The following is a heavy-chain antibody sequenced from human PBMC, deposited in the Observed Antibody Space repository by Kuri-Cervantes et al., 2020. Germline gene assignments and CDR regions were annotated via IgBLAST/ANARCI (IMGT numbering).Heavy chain of an antibody. J-gene: IGHJ2*01. Sequence: GSLRLSCAVYGGSFSGYYWSWIRQPPGKGLEWIGEINHSGSTNYNPSLKSRVTISVDTSKNQFSLKLNSVTAADTAVYYCARGKQGPRCFDLWGRGTLVTVSS. CDR2: INHSGST. CDR3: ARGKQGPRCFDL. V-gene: IGHV4-34*01. CDR1: GGSFSGYY.